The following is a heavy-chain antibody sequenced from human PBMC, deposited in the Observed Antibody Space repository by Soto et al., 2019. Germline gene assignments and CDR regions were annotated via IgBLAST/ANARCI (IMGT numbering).Heavy chain of an antibody. CDR3: ARGGSWELPLEIFDY. CDR1: GGSISSYY. Sequence: QVQLQESGPGLVKPSETLSLTCTVSGGSISSYYWSWIRQPAGKGLEWIGRIYTSGSTNYNPSLKSRVTMSVATSKNQFSLKLSSVTAADTAVYYCARGGSWELPLEIFDYWGQGTLVTVSS. D-gene: IGHD1-26*01. V-gene: IGHV4-4*07. CDR2: IYTSGST. J-gene: IGHJ4*02.